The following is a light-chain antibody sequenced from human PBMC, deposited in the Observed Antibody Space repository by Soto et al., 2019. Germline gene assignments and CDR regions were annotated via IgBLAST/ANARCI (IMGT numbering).Light chain of an antibody. CDR1: SSNIGAGYD. Sequence: QSVLTQPPSVSGAPGQRVTISCTGSSSNIGAGYDVHWYQQLPGTAPKLLIYGNSNRPSGVPDRFSGSKSGTSASLAITGLQAEDEADYACQSYGSSLSVVVFGGGTKLTVL. V-gene: IGLV1-40*01. CDR3: QSYGSSLSVVV. CDR2: GNS. J-gene: IGLJ2*01.